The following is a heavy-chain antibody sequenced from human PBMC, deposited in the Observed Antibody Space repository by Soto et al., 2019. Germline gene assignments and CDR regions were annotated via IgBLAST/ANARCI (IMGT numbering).Heavy chain of an antibody. D-gene: IGHD3-3*01. CDR3: AKAGEDFWSGYYMAPDAFDI. V-gene: IGHV3-23*01. CDR1: GSTFSSYA. J-gene: IGHJ3*02. CDR2: ISGSGGST. Sequence: PGGSLRLSCAASGSTFSSYAMSWVRQAPGKGLEWVSAISGSGGSTYYADSVKGRFTISRDNSKNTLYLQMNSLRAEDTAVYYCAKAGEDFWSGYYMAPDAFDIWGQGTMVTVSS.